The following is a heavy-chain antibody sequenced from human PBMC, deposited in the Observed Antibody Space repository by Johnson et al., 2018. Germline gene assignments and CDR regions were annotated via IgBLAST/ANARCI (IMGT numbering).Heavy chain of an antibody. J-gene: IGHJ4*02. CDR1: GFTFSSYG. CDR2: ISYDGSNK. Sequence: QVQLGESGGGVVQPGRSLGLSCAASGFTFSSYGMHWVRQAPGKGLEWVAVISYDGSNKYYADSVKGRFTISRDNSKHTLYLQMNSLRAEDTAVSYCAKGVPFYDYVWGSYRYPFMRFDYWGQGTLVTVSS. V-gene: IGHV3-30*18. CDR3: AKGVPFYDYVWGSYRYPFMRFDY. D-gene: IGHD3-16*02.